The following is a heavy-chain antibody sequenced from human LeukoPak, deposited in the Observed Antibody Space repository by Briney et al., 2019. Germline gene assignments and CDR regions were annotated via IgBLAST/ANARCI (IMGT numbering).Heavy chain of an antibody. J-gene: IGHJ3*02. CDR2: ISAYNGNT. V-gene: IGHV1-18*01. CDR3: ASRVSDYGSGSFESDAFDI. D-gene: IGHD3-10*01. Sequence: GASVKVSCKASGYTFTSYGISWVRQAPGQGLEWMGRISAYNGNTNYAQKLQGRVTMTTDTSTSTAYMELRSLRSDDTAVYYCASRVSDYGSGSFESDAFDIWGQGTMVTVSS. CDR1: GYTFTSYG.